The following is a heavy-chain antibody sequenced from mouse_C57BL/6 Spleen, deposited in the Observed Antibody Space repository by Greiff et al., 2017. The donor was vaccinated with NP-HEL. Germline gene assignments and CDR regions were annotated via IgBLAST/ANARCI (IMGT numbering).Heavy chain of an antibody. D-gene: IGHD1-1*01. V-gene: IGHV7-3*01. CDR1: GFTFTDYY. J-gene: IGHJ3*01. Sequence: EVKLVESGGGLVQPGGSLSLSCAASGFTFTDYYMSWVRQPPGKALEWLGFIRNKANGYTTEYSASVKGRFTISRDNSQSILYLQMNALRAEDSATYYCASSGGSSSWFAYWGQGTLVTVSA. CDR2: IRNKANGYTT. CDR3: ASSGGSSSWFAY.